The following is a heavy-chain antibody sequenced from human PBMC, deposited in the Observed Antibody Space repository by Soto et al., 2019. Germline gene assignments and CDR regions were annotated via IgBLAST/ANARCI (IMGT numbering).Heavy chain of an antibody. J-gene: IGHJ2*01. D-gene: IGHD2-2*01. CDR3: ARVRPAHFDL. Sequence: QVQLQESGPGLVKPSKTLSLTCTVSGGSISSGDYYWSWIRQPPGKGLEWIGYIYYSGSPYYNPSLKSRVTISVDTSKNQCSLKLSSVTAAYTAVYYWARVRPAHFDLWCRGTLVTVSS. CDR1: GGSISSGDYY. V-gene: IGHV4-30-4*01. CDR2: IYYSGSP.